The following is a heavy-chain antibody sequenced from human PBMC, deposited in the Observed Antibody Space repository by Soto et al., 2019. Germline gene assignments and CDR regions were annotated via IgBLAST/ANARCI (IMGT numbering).Heavy chain of an antibody. J-gene: IGHJ4*02. D-gene: IGHD3-10*01. Sequence: SVKVSCKASGGTFSSYAISWVRQAPGQGLEWMGGIIPIFGTANYAQKFQGRVTITADESTSTAYMELSSLRSEDTAVYYCASVAYYYGSVARSFDYWGQGTLVTVSS. CDR2: IIPIFGTA. V-gene: IGHV1-69*01. CDR3: ASVAYYYGSVARSFDY. CDR1: GGTFSSYA.